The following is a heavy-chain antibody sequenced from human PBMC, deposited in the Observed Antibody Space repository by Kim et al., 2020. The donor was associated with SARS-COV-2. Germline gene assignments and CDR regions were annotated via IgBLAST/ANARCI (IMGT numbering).Heavy chain of an antibody. J-gene: IGHJ4*02. CDR2: IKPDGSET. Sequence: GGSLRLSCAGSGLIFNKYWMTWVRQAPGKGPEWVASIKPDGSETYYVDSVKGRFTISRDNAENSLYLRMNGLRAEDTAVYYCSRDASVNYWGQGTLVTVS. CDR3: SRDASVNY. CDR1: GLIFNKYW. V-gene: IGHV3-7*01.